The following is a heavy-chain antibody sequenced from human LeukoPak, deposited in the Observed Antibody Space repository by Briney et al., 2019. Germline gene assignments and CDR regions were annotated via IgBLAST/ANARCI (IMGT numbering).Heavy chain of an antibody. D-gene: IGHD3-22*01. CDR3: ARTKGGSDYFYPFDY. V-gene: IGHV3-74*01. CDR2: INSDGSST. J-gene: IGHJ4*02. CDR1: GFTFSSYW. Sequence: PGGSLRLSCAASGFTFSSYWMHWVRQAPGKGLVWVSRINSDGSSTSYADSVKGRFTISRDSAKNTLYLQMNSLRAEDTAVYYCARTKGGSDYFYPFDYWGQGTLVTVSS.